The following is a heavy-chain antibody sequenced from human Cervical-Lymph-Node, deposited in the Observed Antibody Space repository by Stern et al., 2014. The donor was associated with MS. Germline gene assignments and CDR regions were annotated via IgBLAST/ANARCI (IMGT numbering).Heavy chain of an antibody. CDR2: IYHSGST. CDR3: TRGGARYYGMDA. J-gene: IGHJ6*02. CDR1: GGSVSAYY. D-gene: IGHD3-10*01. V-gene: IGHV4-59*02. Sequence: VQLLESGPGLVKPSETLSLTCSVSGGSVSAYYWSWIRQPPGKGLEWIGYIYHSGSTTYNPSFTSRLTMSIDTSKNQFSLRLSSVTAADTAVYYCTRGGARYYGMDAWGQGTTVTVSS.